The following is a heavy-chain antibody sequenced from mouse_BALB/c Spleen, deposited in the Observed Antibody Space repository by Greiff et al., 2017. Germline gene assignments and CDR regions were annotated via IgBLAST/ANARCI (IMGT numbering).Heavy chain of an antibody. CDR3: ARKGYYRYDGRGYAMDY. V-gene: IGHV1-9*01. Sequence: QVQLKQSGAELMKPGASVKISCKATGYTFSSYWIEWVKQRPGHGLEWIGEILPGSGSTNYNEKFKGKATFTADTSSNTAYMQLSSLTSEDSAVYYCARKGYYRYDGRGYAMDYWGQGTSVTVSS. CDR1: GYTFSSYW. D-gene: IGHD2-14*01. CDR2: ILPGSGST. J-gene: IGHJ4*01.